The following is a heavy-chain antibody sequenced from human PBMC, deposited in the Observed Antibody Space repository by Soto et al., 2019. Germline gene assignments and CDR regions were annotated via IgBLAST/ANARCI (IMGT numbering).Heavy chain of an antibody. J-gene: IGHJ5*01. CDR1: GGSFSNDY. Sequence: QVQLQESGPGLVKPSETLSLSCFISGGSFSNDYWTWIRQSPGKGLEWIGYIFHTGITDYNPSVKSRVTISIAKSRNLFSLNLTSVAAADTAVYYCARDRYFYDSRGYYRTLDSWGQGTLVTVSS. D-gene: IGHD3-22*01. V-gene: IGHV4-59*01. CDR2: IFHTGIT. CDR3: ARDRYFYDSRGYYRTLDS.